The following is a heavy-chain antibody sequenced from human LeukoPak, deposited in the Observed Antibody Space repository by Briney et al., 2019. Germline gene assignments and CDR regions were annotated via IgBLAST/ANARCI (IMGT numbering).Heavy chain of an antibody. J-gene: IGHJ6*03. V-gene: IGHV3-30*02. CDR1: GFTFSSYG. CDR2: IRYDGSNK. Sequence: PGGSLRLSCAASGFTFSSYGMHWVRQAPGKGLEWVAFIRYDGSNKYYADSVKGRFTISRDNSKNTLYLQMNSLRAEDTAVYYCAKDPATVTTRAIYYYYYMDVWGKGTTVTVSS. D-gene: IGHD4-11*01. CDR3: AKDPATVTTRAIYYYYYMDV.